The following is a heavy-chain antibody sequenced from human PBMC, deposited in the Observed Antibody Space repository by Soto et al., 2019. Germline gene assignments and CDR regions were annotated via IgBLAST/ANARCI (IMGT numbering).Heavy chain of an antibody. D-gene: IGHD4-17*01. J-gene: IGHJ4*02. CDR2: IYYTGTT. CDR3: ARSMTTVVTLDY. Sequence: SETLSLTCTVSGGSISSYYWSWIRQPPGKGLEWIGYIYYTGTTTYNPSLKSRVTISVDTSKNQFSLKLSSVTAADTAVYYCARSMTTVVTLDYWGQGTLVTVSS. CDR1: GGSISSYY. V-gene: IGHV4-59*01.